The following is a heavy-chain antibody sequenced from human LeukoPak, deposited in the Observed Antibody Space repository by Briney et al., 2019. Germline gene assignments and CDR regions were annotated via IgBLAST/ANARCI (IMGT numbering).Heavy chain of an antibody. CDR3: ARDISESPTDYGDYVFDP. V-gene: IGHV3-7*01. D-gene: IGHD4-17*01. CDR1: GFTFSSYG. J-gene: IGHJ5*02. Sequence: PGGSLRLSCAASGFTFSSYGMHWVRQAPGKGLEWVANIKQDGSEKYYVDSVKGRFTISRDNAKNSLYLQMNSLRAEDTAVYYCARDISESPTDYGDYVFDPWGQGTLVTVSS. CDR2: IKQDGSEK.